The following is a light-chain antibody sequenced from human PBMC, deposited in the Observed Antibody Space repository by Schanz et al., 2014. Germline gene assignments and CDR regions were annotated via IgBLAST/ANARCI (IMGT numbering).Light chain of an antibody. V-gene: IGKV3-20*01. Sequence: EIVLTQSPGTLSLSPGERATLSCRASQSVNSNYLAWYQQKPGQAPRLLIYGASSRATGIPDRFSGSGSGTAFTLTISRLEPEDFAVYYCQQYGTSPRYTFGQGTKLEIK. CDR3: QQYGTSPRYT. CDR1: QSVNSNY. CDR2: GAS. J-gene: IGKJ2*01.